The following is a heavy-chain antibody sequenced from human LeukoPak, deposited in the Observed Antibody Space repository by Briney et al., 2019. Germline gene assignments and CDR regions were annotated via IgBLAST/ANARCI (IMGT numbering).Heavy chain of an antibody. V-gene: IGHV3-9*01. J-gene: IGHJ4*02. CDR3: AKESVANNYYFDY. Sequence: PGGSLRLSCAASRFTFNNYVMHWVRQAPGKGLEWVSSINWNSRRIDYADSVKGRFTISRDNAKNSLYLQMNSLRAEDTALYFCAKESVANNYYFDYWGQGTLVTVSS. CDR1: RFTFNNYV. CDR2: INWNSRRI. D-gene: IGHD6-19*01.